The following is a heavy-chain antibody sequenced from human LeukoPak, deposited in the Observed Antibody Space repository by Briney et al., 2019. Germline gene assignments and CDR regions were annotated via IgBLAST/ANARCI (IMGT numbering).Heavy chain of an antibody. D-gene: IGHD5-12*01. Sequence: SETLSLTGSVSGGSIGNYHWSWIRQPAGKGLEWIGQIHASGTTNYYPPLKSRLTMSIHTPENQVSLTVTSVTAADSALYYCARRDTNSGWSFDLWGQGALVLVSS. J-gene: IGHJ4*02. CDR1: GGSIGNYH. CDR3: ARRDTNSGWSFDL. CDR2: IHASGTT. V-gene: IGHV4-4*07.